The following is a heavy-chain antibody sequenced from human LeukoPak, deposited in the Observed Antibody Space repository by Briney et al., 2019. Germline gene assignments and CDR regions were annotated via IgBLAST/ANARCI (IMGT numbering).Heavy chain of an antibody. CDR1: EMSFSAYY. V-gene: IGHV4-34*01. J-gene: IGHJ3*01. CDR2: INYGGST. Sequence: PSETLSLTCAVSEMSFSAYYWNWIRQSPGKGLEWIGEINYGGSTKYTPSLEGRGTILIDTSKNQFSLKLTSVTAADTAVYYCARGFPPGSGSRGSHAFDVWGQETMVTVSS. CDR3: ARGFPPGSGSRGSHAFDV. D-gene: IGHD6-19*01.